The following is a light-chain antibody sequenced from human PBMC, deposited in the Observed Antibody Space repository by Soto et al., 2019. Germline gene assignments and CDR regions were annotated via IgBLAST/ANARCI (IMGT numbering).Light chain of an antibody. CDR3: QQSYSTPIT. CDR2: AAS. Sequence: DIQMTQSPSTVSASVGDRVTITCLAIQSISDWLAWFQQKPGKAPKLLIYAASTLQSGVPSRFSGSGSGTDFTLTISSLQPEDFETYYCQQSYSTPITFGQGTRLEIK. J-gene: IGKJ5*01. CDR1: QSISDW. V-gene: IGKV1-39*01.